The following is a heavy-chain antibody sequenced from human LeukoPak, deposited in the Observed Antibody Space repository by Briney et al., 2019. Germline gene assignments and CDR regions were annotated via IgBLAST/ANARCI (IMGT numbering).Heavy chain of an antibody. D-gene: IGHD3-9*01. CDR1: GFTFSSYA. CDR3: ARDGYFGSDSVTGAGALGDYYMDV. V-gene: IGHV3-23*01. CDR2: ISGSGGST. Sequence: GGSLRLSCAASGFTFSSYAMSWVRQAPGKGLEWVSAISGSGGSTYYADSVKGRFTISRDNSKNTLYLQMNSLRAEDTALYYCARDGYFGSDSVTGAGALGDYYMDVWGKGTTVTVSS. J-gene: IGHJ6*03.